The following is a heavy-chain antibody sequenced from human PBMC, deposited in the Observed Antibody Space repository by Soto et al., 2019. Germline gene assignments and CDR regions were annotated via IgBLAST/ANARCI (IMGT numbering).Heavy chain of an antibody. V-gene: IGHV3-7*01. CDR3: VRYAGRGGDFDS. CDR2: IKPDGGEK. D-gene: IGHD3-10*01. Sequence: EVRLVESGGGLVQPGGSLRLSCAASSFTFSSYWMAWVRQAPGKGLEWLANIKPDGGEKYYVDSVRGRFTISRDNAKNSLFLQKNSLGNEDTAVYLCVRYAGRGGDFDSWGQGTLVTVSS. CDR1: SFTFSSYW. J-gene: IGHJ4*02.